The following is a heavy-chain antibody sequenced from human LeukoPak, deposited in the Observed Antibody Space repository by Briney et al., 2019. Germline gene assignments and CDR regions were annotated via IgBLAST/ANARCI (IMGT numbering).Heavy chain of an antibody. D-gene: IGHD4-17*01. J-gene: IGHJ4*02. V-gene: IGHV1-8*03. CDR2: MNPNSGNT. Sequence: ASVKVSCKASGYTFTSYDINWVRQATGQGLEWMGWMNPNSGNTGYAQKFQGRVTITRNTSISTAYMELSSLRSEDTAVYYCVRAGGPAVTTYYFDYWGQGTLVTVSS. CDR1: GYTFTSYD. CDR3: VRAGGPAVTTYYFDY.